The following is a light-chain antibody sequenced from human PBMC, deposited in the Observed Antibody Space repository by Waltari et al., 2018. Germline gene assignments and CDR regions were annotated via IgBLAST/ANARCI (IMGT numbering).Light chain of an antibody. CDR3: HHNYGTPPT. Sequence: DIQMTQSTSSLSASVGDRVTVTCRASANVNNYLNWYQQKPGKAPKLLIYKASTLQSGVPSRFSGSGSGTDYTFTISSLQSEDVATYYCHHNYGTPPTFGGGTKVEIK. V-gene: IGKV1-39*01. CDR1: ANVNNY. J-gene: IGKJ4*01. CDR2: KAS.